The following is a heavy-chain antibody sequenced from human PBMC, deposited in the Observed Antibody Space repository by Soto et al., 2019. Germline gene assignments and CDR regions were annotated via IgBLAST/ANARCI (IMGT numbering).Heavy chain of an antibody. CDR1: GYSFTSYW. CDR2: IYPGDSDT. V-gene: IGHV5-51*01. J-gene: IGHJ6*04. Sequence: GESLKIYCKGSGYSFTSYWIGWVRQMPGKGLEWMGIIYPGDSDTRYSPSFQGQVAISADKSISTAYLQWSSLKASDTAMYYCARHAHCSGGSCYFVGMDLWGKGTLVTVSS. CDR3: ARHAHCSGGSCYFVGMDL. D-gene: IGHD2-15*01.